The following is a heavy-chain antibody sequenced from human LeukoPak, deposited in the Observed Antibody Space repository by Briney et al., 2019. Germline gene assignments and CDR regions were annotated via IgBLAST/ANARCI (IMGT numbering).Heavy chain of an antibody. J-gene: IGHJ4*02. Sequence: PGGSLRLSCAASGFTFDDYAMHWVRQAPGKGLEWVSGINWNGGSTGYADSVKGRFTISRDNAKNSLYLQMNSLRAEDTALYYCARDFPYDSSGYTCFDYWGQGTLVTVSS. CDR1: GFTFDDYA. V-gene: IGHV3-20*04. D-gene: IGHD3-22*01. CDR3: ARDFPYDSSGYTCFDY. CDR2: INWNGGST.